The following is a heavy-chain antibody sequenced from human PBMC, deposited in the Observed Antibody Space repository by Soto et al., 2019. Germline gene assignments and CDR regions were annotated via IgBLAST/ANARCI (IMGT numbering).Heavy chain of an antibody. Sequence: QVQLVQSGAEVKKPGASVKASCKASGYTFTSYYIHWVRQAPGQGLEWMGIINPSGGSTSYAQKFQGRVTMTRDTSTSTVYMELSSLRSEDTAVYYCARGSVAGRRFDYWGQGTLVTVSS. CDR1: GYTFTSYY. CDR3: ARGSVAGRRFDY. CDR2: INPSGGST. J-gene: IGHJ4*02. D-gene: IGHD6-19*01. V-gene: IGHV1-46*01.